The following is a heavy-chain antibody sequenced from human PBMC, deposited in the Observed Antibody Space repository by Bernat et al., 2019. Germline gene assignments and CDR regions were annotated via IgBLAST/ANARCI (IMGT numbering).Heavy chain of an antibody. CDR2: TYYGGNT. D-gene: IGHD5-12*01. CDR1: GGPISGGNSC. J-gene: IGHJ4*02. V-gene: IGHV4-39*01. Sequence: QLQLQESGPGLVKPSETLSLTCSVSGGPISGGNSCWDWIRQPPGKGLEWIGSTYYGGNTYHNSSLKSRVTISVDTSKSQFSLKLSSVTAADTAVYYCARRAGGYDFLDYWGQGTRVTVSS. CDR3: ARRAGGYDFLDY.